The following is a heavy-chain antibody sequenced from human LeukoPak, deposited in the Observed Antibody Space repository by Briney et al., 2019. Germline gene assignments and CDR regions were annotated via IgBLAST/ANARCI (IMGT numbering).Heavy chain of an antibody. Sequence: ASVKVSCKASGYTFTSYDINWVRQATGQGLEWMGWVNPNSGNTGYAQKFQGRVTMTRNTSISTAYMELSSLRSEDTAVYYCARSYSSSWSKGDYGFDPWGQGTLVTVSS. CDR1: GYTFTSYD. J-gene: IGHJ5*02. CDR3: ARSYSSSWSKGDYGFDP. D-gene: IGHD6-13*01. V-gene: IGHV1-8*01. CDR2: VNPNSGNT.